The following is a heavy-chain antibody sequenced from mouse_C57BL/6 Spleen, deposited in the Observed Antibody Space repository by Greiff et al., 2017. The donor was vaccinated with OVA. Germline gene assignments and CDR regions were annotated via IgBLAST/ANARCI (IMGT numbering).Heavy chain of an antibody. D-gene: IGHD4-1*01. CDR1: GFTFSNYW. V-gene: IGHV6-3*01. Sequence: DVKLVESGGGLVQPGGSMKLSCVASGFTFSNYWLNWVRQSPEQGLEWVAQIRLKSDNYATHYAESVKGRFTISRDDSKSSVYLQMNNLRAEDTGIYYCTTGRGYFDVWGTGTTGTVSS. J-gene: IGHJ1*03. CDR3: TTGRGYFDV. CDR2: IRLKSDNYAT.